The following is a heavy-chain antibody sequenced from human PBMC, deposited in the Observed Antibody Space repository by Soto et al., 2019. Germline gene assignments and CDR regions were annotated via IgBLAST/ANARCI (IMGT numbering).Heavy chain of an antibody. CDR3: ARDETVLRGVIKRGGGLDL. CDR2: IIPLFGST. Sequence: QVQLEQSGAEVKMPGSSVTVSCKAYGATFTKYAFNWVRQAPGQGLEWMGGIIPLFGSTNYAERFQGRLTVTTNESTSTVVMELSSLTSADTAIYYCARDETVLRGVIKRGGGLDLWGQGTTVIVSS. CDR1: GATFTKYA. V-gene: IGHV1-69*19. J-gene: IGHJ6*01. D-gene: IGHD3-10*01.